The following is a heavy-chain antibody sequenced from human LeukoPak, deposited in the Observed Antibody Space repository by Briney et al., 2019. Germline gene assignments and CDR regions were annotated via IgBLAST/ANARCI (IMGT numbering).Heavy chain of an antibody. J-gene: IGHJ1*01. V-gene: IGHV1-2*02. CDR2: IIPNSGGT. CDR1: GYTFTGYY. CDR3: AIGGYSGYDLSPQYFQH. Sequence: ASVKVSCKASGYTFTGYYMHWVRQAPGQGLEWMGWIIPNSGGTNYAQKCQGSVTMTRDTSISTAYMELSRLRSDDTAVYYCAIGGYSGYDLSPQYFQHWGQGTLVTVSS. D-gene: IGHD5-12*01.